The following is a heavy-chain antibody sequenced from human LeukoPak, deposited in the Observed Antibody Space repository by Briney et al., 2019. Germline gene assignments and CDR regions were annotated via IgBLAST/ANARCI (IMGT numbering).Heavy chain of an antibody. V-gene: IGHV3-30-3*01. CDR3: VRHGTDDYDSSGYLRP. CDR1: GFTFSSYT. J-gene: IGHJ5*02. D-gene: IGHD3-22*01. Sequence: PGGSLRLSCAASGFTFSSYTMHWVRQAPGKGLEWVAVISYDESNKYYADSVKGRFTISRDNSKNTLYLQMNSLRAEDTAVYYCVRHGTDDYDSSGYLRPWGQGTLVTVSS. CDR2: ISYDESNK.